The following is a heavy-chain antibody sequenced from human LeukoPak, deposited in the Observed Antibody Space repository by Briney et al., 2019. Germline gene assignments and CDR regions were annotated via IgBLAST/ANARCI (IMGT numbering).Heavy chain of an antibody. CDR1: GYTFSSYA. V-gene: IGHV3-23*01. D-gene: IGHD3-9*01. CDR3: AKGVRFLDWWILDY. J-gene: IGHJ4*02. Sequence: GGSLRLSCAASGYTFSSYAMSWVRQAPGKGLEWVSAISGSDSTYYADSVKGRFTISRDNSKNTLYLQMNSLRAEDTAIYYCAKGVRFLDWWILDYWGQGSLVTVSS. CDR2: ISGSDST.